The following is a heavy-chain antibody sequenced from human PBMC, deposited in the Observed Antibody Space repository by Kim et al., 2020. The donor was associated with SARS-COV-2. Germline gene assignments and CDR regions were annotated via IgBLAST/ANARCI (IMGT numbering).Heavy chain of an antibody. V-gene: IGHV3-7*01. J-gene: IGHJ4*02. CDR3: ARDLYSSGWYPIDY. CDR2: IKQDGSEK. D-gene: IGHD6-19*01. Sequence: GGSLRLSCAASGFTFSNYWMSWVRQTPGKGLECVAQIKQDGSEKNYVDSVKGRFNISRDNAKNLVYLQMNSLGVEDTAVYFCARDLYSSGWYPIDYWGQG. CDR1: GFTFSNYW.